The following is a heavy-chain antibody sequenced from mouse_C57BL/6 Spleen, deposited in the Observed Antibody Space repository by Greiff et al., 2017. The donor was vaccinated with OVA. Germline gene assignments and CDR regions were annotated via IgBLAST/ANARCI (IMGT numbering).Heavy chain of an antibody. J-gene: IGHJ4*01. CDR2: INYDGSST. Sequence: EVKLMESEGGLVQPGSSMKLSCTASGFTFSDYYMAWVRQVPEKGLEWVANINYDGSSTYYLDSLKSRFIISRDNAKNILYLQMSSLKSEDTATYYCAREGPYAMDYWGQGTSVTVSS. V-gene: IGHV5-16*01. CDR1: GFTFSDYY. CDR3: AREGPYAMDY.